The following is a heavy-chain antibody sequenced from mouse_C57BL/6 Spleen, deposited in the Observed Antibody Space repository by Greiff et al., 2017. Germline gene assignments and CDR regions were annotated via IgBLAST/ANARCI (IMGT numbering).Heavy chain of an antibody. CDR3: AREGEGRAMDD. CDR2: IYPGDGDT. Sequence: QVQLQQSGAELVKPGASVKISCKASGYAFSSYWMNWVKQRPGKGLEWIGQIYPGDGDTNYNGQFKGKATLTADKSSSTAYMQLSSLTSEDSAVYFCAREGEGRAMDDWGQGTSVTVSS. V-gene: IGHV1-80*01. J-gene: IGHJ4*01. CDR1: GYAFSSYW.